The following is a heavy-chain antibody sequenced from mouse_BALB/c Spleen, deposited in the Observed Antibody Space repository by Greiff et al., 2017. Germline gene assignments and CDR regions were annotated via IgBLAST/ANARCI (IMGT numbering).Heavy chain of an antibody. CDR1: GFTFTDYY. J-gene: IGHJ3*01. CDR3: AKDGYYEGFAY. D-gene: IGHD2-3*01. CDR2: IRNKANGYTT. V-gene: IGHV7-3*02. Sequence: EVQLVESGGGLVQPGGSLRLSCATSGFTFTDYYMSWVRQPPGKALEWLGFIRNKANGYTTEYSASVKGRFTISRDNSQSILYLQMNTLRAEDSATDYCAKDGYYEGFAYWGQGTLVTVSA.